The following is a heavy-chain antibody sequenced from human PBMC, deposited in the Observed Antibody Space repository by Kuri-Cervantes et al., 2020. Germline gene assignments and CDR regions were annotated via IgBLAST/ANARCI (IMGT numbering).Heavy chain of an antibody. CDR1: GVSINSYS. V-gene: IGHV4-59*01. CDR2: FSSSGNT. D-gene: IGHD1-26*01. Sequence: SETLSLTFTVSGVSINSYSWNWIRQPPGWGLEWIGYFSSSGNTNYSPSLKSRVTISVDTSKNQFSLKLNSVTAADTAVYYCARERGTLRHDAFDIWGQGKMVTVAS. CDR3: ARERGTLRHDAFDI. J-gene: IGHJ3*02.